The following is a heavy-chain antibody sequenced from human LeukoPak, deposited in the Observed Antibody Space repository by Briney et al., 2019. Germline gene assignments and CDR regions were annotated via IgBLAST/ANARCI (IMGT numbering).Heavy chain of an antibody. D-gene: IGHD3-3*01. CDR3: ARDRGDFWSGYADY. J-gene: IGHJ4*02. Sequence: QSGGSLRLSCAASGFTFSSYWMHWVPHAPGKGLVWVSRINSDVSSTSYAGSVKGRFTNPRDHPNNTLYLKMNSLRAEDTAVYYCARDRGDFWSGYADYWAQETLVTVSS. CDR1: GFTFSSYW. V-gene: IGHV3-74*01. CDR2: INSDVSST.